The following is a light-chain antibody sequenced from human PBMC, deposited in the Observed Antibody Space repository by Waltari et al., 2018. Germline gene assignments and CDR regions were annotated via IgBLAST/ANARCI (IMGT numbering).Light chain of an antibody. CDR2: QDT. Sequence: NFVLTQPHSVSESPGKTVTISCTRSSGSIVSTYVQWYQQRPGSAPTTVIYQDTQRLSGVPDRFSGSVDRSSNSASLTISGLQTEDTADYYCQSSDINHHGVFGRGTKLTVL. V-gene: IGLV6-57*03. J-gene: IGLJ3*02. CDR3: QSSDINHHGV. CDR1: SGSIVSTY.